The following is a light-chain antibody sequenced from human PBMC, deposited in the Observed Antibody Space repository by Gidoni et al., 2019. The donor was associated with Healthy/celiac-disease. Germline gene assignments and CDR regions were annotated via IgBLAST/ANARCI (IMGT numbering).Light chain of an antibody. CDR2: ADN. CDR3: QCYCTSNWV. V-gene: IGLV6-57*01. CDR1: SGSIDSNY. Sequence: NFMLTQPHSVSESPGNTVPISCTRSSGSIDSNYVQWYQQRPGSPPAPVIYADNQRPSGAPVRSSCSSASYATSASLTVSGQKTDDESDYYCQCYCTSNWVFGGGTKLTVL. J-gene: IGLJ3*02.